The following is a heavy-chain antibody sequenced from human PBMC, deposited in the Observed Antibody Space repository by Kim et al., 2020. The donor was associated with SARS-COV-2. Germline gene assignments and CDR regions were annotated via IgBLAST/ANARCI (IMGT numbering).Heavy chain of an antibody. CDR3: ARKASGYFGAGTYYNGQFDY. J-gene: IGHJ4*02. Sequence: VKGPLPISRDNSKNTLYRQMNSLRPEDTAVYYCARKASGYFGAGTYYNGQFDYWGQGTLVTVSS. V-gene: IGHV3-30*01. D-gene: IGHD3-10*01.